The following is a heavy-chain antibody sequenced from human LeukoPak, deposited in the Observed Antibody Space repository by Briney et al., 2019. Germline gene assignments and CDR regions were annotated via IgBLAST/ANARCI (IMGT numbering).Heavy chain of an antibody. CDR3: AKSYDFWSGYYYMDV. J-gene: IGHJ6*03. D-gene: IGHD3-3*01. CDR2: IWYDGSNE. CDR1: GFTFSSYG. Sequence: GGSLRLSCAASGFTFSSYGMHWVRQAPGKGLEWVAVIWYDGSNEYYADSVKGRFTISRDNSKNTLYLQMNSLRAEDTAVYYCAKSYDFWSGYYYMDVWGKGPTVTVSS. V-gene: IGHV3-33*06.